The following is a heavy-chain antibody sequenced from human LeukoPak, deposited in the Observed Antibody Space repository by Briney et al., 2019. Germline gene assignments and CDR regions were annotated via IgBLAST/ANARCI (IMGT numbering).Heavy chain of an antibody. J-gene: IGHJ4*02. CDR1: GFTFRSFW. V-gene: IGHV3-74*01. CDR2: INPDGSHT. CDR3: TRGSNWSFDS. D-gene: IGHD5-24*01. Sequence: GGSLRLSCAASGFTFRSFWMGWVRQAPGKGLVWVSGINPDGSHTNYADSVKGRFTTSRDNAKNTLYLQMNSLRVEDTAVYYCTRGSNWSFDSWGQGTLATVSS.